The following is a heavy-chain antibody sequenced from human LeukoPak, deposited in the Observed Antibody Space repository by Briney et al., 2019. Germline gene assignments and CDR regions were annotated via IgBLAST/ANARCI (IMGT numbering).Heavy chain of an antibody. CDR3: ARYPLVAPGYYFDY. CDR1: GYNFTTYW. CDR2: IYPRDSDT. V-gene: IGHV5-51*01. Sequence: GESLKISCKGSGYNFTTYWIGWVRQMPGKGLEWMAIIYPRDSDTRYSPSFQGQVTISADKSISAAYLQWSSLKASDTAMYYCARYPLVAPGYYFDYWGQGTLVTVSS. J-gene: IGHJ4*02. D-gene: IGHD2-2*01.